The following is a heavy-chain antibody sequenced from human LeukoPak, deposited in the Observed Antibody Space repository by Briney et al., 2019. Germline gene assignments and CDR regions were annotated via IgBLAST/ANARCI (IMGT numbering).Heavy chain of an antibody. CDR1: GGSFSGYY. CDR3: ARGQAYYDFWSGHSSPDY. V-gene: IGHV4-34*01. D-gene: IGHD3-3*01. J-gene: IGHJ4*02. CDR2: INHSGST. Sequence: PSETLSLTCAVYGGSFSGYYWSWIRQPPGKGLEWIGEINHSGSTNYNPSLKSRVTISVDTPKNQFSLKLSSVTAADTAVYYCARGQAYYDFWSGHSSPDYWGQGTLVTVSS.